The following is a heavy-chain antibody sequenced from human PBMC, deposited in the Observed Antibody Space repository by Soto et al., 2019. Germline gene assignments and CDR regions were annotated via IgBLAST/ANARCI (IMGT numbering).Heavy chain of an antibody. CDR3: AREPMRDSSGYYFPDAFDI. CDR2: ISYDGSNK. CDR1: GFTFSSYA. Sequence: GGSLRLSCAASGFTFSSYAMHWVRQAPGKGLEWVAVISYDGSNKYYADSVKGRFTISRDNSKNTLYLQMNSLRAEDTAVYYCAREPMRDSSGYYFPDAFDIWGQGTMVTV. V-gene: IGHV3-30-3*01. J-gene: IGHJ3*02. D-gene: IGHD3-22*01.